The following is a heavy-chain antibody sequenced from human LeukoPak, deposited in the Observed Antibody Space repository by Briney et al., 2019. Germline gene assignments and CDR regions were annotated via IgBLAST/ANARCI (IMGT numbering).Heavy chain of an antibody. V-gene: IGHV5-51*01. J-gene: IGHJ2*01. CDR1: GYSFTSYW. CDR3: ARQTGTAVTAWDWYFDL. CDR2: IYPGDSVT. Sequence: NAGESLKISCKGSGYSFTSYWIGWVRQMPGKGLEWMGIIYPGDSVTRYSPSFQGQVTISADKSITTAYLQWSSLKASDTAMYYCARQTGTAVTAWDWYFDLWGRGTLVTVSS. D-gene: IGHD2-21*02.